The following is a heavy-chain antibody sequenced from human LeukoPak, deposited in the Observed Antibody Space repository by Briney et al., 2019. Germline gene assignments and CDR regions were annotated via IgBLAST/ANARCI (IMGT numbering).Heavy chain of an antibody. J-gene: IGHJ4*02. Sequence: TGGSLRLSCAASGFTFNSYGMHWVRQAPGKGLEWVALISYDGGNKYYADSVKGRFAISRDNTKNTLYLQMNSLRAEDTAVYYCARFGDGWGALDDWGQGTLVTVSS. D-gene: IGHD2-21*02. CDR3: ARFGDGWGALDD. CDR2: ISYDGGNK. V-gene: IGHV3-30*03. CDR1: GFTFNSYG.